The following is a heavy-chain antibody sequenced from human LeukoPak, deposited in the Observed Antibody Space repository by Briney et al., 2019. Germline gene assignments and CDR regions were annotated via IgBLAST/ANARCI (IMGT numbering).Heavy chain of an antibody. V-gene: IGHV3-21*01. J-gene: IGHJ4*02. Sequence: PGGSLRLSCAASGFTFSSYSMNWVRQAPGKGLEWVSSISSSSSYIYYADSVKGRFTISRDNAKNSLYLQMNSLRAEDTAVYYCAREGVAAAGSADYWGQGTLVTVSS. D-gene: IGHD6-13*01. CDR1: GFTFSSYS. CDR3: AREGVAAAGSADY. CDR2: ISSSSSYI.